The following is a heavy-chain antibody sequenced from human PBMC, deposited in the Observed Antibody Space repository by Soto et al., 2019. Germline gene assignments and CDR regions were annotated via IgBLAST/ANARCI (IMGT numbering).Heavy chain of an antibody. D-gene: IGHD2-21*01. CDR1: GFKHRSYA. V-gene: IGHV3-23*01. Sequence: GSLRLTSPDSGFKHRSYAESWVRQAPGKGLEWVSAISGSGGSTDYADSVKGRFTIARDNYKITLYLQMNGPRAEDTAVYYCAQAFSGKEAWLFGYWGWGDLVTV. CDR2: ISGSGGST. CDR3: AQAFSGKEAWLFGY. J-gene: IGHJ4*02.